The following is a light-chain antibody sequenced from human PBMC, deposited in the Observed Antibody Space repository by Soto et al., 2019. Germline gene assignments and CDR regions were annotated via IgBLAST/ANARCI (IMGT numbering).Light chain of an antibody. V-gene: IGKV3-20*01. CDR1: QTFGRTY. CDR3: QQFGTSPLYT. J-gene: IGKJ2*01. Sequence: ESVLTQSQGTLSVSPGERVTLSCRASQTFGRTYLAWYQQKPGQSPRLLIYDACSRATGIPDRFSGSGSGTDFTLTISRLEPEDYAVYHCQQFGTSPLYTFGQGTKVDIK. CDR2: DAC.